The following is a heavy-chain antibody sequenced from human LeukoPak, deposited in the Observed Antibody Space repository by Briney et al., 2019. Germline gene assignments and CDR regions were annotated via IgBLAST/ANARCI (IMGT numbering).Heavy chain of an antibody. D-gene: IGHD6-6*01. CDR3: ARDRLEYSSSSGGFDY. CDR2: INHSGST. Sequence: PSETLSLTCAVYGGSFSGYYWSWIRQPPGKGLEWIGEINHSGSTNYNPSLKSRVSISADTSTNQFSLKLSSLTAADTAVYFCARDRLEYSSSSGGFDYWGQGTLVSVSS. J-gene: IGHJ4*02. V-gene: IGHV4-34*01. CDR1: GGSFSGYY.